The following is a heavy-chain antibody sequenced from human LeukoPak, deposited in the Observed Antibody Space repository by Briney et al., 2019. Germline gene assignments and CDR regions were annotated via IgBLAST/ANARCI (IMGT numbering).Heavy chain of an antibody. D-gene: IGHD6-13*01. CDR2: IRYDGSNK. V-gene: IGHV3-30*02. Sequence: GGSLRLSCAASGFTFSSYSMHWVRQAPGKGLEWVAFIRYDGSNKYYADSVKGRFTISRDNSKNTLYLQMNSLRAEDTAVYYCAKDRSIAAGDDAFDIWGQGTMVTVSS. CDR3: AKDRSIAAGDDAFDI. CDR1: GFTFSSYS. J-gene: IGHJ3*02.